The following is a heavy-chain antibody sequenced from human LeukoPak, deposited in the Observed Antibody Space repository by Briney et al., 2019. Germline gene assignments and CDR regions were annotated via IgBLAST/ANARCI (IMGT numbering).Heavy chain of an antibody. D-gene: IGHD1-26*01. J-gene: IGHJ4*02. CDR2: ISGSGGST. V-gene: IGHV3-23*01. Sequence: PGGSLRLSCAASGFTFSSHAMSWVRQAPGKGLEWVSAISGSGGSTYDADSVKGRFTISRDNSKNTLYLQMNSLRAEDTAVYCCAKDGVGATPSYYFDYWGQGTLVTVSS. CDR3: AKDGVGATPSYYFDY. CDR1: GFTFSSHA.